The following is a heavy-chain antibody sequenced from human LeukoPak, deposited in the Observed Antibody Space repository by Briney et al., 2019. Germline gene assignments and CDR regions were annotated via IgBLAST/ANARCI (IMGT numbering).Heavy chain of an antibody. Sequence: SVKVSCKASGGTFSSYAISWVRQAPGQGLEWMGGIIPIFGTANYAQKFQGRVTITADESTSTAYMELSSLRSEDTAVYYCARDMNIVVVVAADPYYYYGIDVWGQGTTVTVSS. J-gene: IGHJ6*02. CDR3: ARDMNIVVVVAADPYYYYGIDV. D-gene: IGHD2-15*01. CDR2: IIPIFGTA. V-gene: IGHV1-69*01. CDR1: GGTFSSYA.